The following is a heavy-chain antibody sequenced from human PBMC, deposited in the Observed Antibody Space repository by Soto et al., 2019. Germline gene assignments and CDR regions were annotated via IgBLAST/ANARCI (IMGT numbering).Heavy chain of an antibody. CDR2: ISYDGSNK. CDR1: GFTFSSYA. CDR3: ARPVSYSGYSDYYYYYGMDV. V-gene: IGHV3-30-3*01. Sequence: QVQLVESGGGVVQPGRSLRLSCAASGFTFSSYAMHWVRQAPGKGLEWVAVISYDGSNKYYADSVKVRFTISRDNSKNTLYMQMNSLSAENTAVYYCARPVSYSGYSDYYYYYGMDVWGQGTTVTVSS. D-gene: IGHD3-22*01. J-gene: IGHJ6*02.